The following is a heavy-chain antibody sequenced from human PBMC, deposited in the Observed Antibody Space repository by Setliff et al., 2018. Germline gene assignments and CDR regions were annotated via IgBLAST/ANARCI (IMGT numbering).Heavy chain of an antibody. CDR2: TIPMFGST. J-gene: IGHJ6*03. D-gene: IGHD5-18*01. CDR1: GATFRSYG. V-gene: IGHV1-69*13. Sequence: VKVSCKASGATFRSYGISWVRQAPGQGLEWMGGTIPMFGSTTYAQKFQGRVTIITDESTTTAYMELSSLGSEDTAVYYCVREGVDTRSSTDYRYYMDVWGKGTTVTVSS. CDR3: VREGVDTRSSTDYRYYMDV.